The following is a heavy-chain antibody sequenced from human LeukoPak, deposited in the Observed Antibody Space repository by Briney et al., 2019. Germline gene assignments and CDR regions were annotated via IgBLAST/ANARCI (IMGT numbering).Heavy chain of an antibody. Sequence: PGRSLRLSCAASGFTFSSYAMHWVRQAPGKGLEWVAVISYVGSKKYYADSVKGRFTISRDTSKNTLYLQMNSLIAEDTAVYYWADIQLWSDGTTDAFDIWGQGTMVTVSS. J-gene: IGHJ3*02. CDR2: ISYVGSKK. CDR1: GFTFSSYA. D-gene: IGHD5-18*01. V-gene: IGHV3-30*04. CDR3: ADIQLWSDGTTDAFDI.